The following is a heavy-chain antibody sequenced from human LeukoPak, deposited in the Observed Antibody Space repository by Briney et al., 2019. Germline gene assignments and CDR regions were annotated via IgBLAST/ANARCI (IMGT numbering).Heavy chain of an antibody. Sequence: ASVKVSCKASGYTFTSYAMHWVRQAPGQRLEWMGWINPNSGGTNYAQKFQGRVTMTRDTSISTAYMELSRLRSDDTAVYYCARAGSSSSSSYYYYYYMDVWGKGTTVTVSS. D-gene: IGHD2-2*01. CDR1: GYTFTSYA. CDR2: INPNSGGT. J-gene: IGHJ6*03. CDR3: ARAGSSSSSSYYYYYYMDV. V-gene: IGHV1-2*02.